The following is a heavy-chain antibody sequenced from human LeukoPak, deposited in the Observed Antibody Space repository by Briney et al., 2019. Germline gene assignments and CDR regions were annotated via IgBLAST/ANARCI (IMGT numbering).Heavy chain of an antibody. D-gene: IGHD1-1*01. CDR3: AREFHWNHRGDFDI. J-gene: IGHJ3*02. CDR1: GGFIISSY. Sequence: SETLSLTCTVSGGFIISSYWSWIRQTPKKGLEWIGNIYYRGNTNYNPSLQSRVTISVDTSKNQFSLKLTSVAAADTAVYYCAREFHWNHRGDFDIWGQGAMVIVSS. CDR2: IYYRGNT. V-gene: IGHV4-59*01.